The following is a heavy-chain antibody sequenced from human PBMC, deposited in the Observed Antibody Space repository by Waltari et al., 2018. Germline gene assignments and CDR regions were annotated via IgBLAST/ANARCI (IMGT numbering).Heavy chain of an antibody. CDR1: GFTFSSYA. J-gene: IGHJ4*02. D-gene: IGHD4-17*01. CDR3: AKDRAYGDYGGDFFDL. Sequence: EVQLLESGGGLVQPGGSLRLSCAASGFTFSSYAMSWVRQAPGKGLEWVSAISGSGGSTYYADSVKGRFTISRDNSKNTLYLQMNSLRAEDTAVYYCAKDRAYGDYGGDFFDLWGPGTLVTVSS. V-gene: IGHV3-23*01. CDR2: ISGSGGST.